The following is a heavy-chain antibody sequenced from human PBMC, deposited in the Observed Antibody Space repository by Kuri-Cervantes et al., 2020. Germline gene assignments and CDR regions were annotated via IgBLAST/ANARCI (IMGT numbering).Heavy chain of an antibody. Sequence: GESLKISCKGSGYSFTSYWIGWVHQMPGKGLEWMGIIYPGDSGTRYSPSFQGQVTISADKSISTAYLQWSSLKASDTAMYYCARPATPYSSGCHYWGQGTLVTVSS. J-gene: IGHJ4*02. D-gene: IGHD6-19*01. V-gene: IGHV5-51*07. CDR3: ARPATPYSSGCHY. CDR1: GYSFTSYW. CDR2: IYPGDSGT.